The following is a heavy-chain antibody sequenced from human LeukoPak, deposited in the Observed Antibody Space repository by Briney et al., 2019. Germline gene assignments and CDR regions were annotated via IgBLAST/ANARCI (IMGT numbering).Heavy chain of an antibody. Sequence: GGSLRLSCAASGFTFSSYAMSWVRQAPGKGLGWVSAISGSGGSTYYADSVKGRFTISRDNAKNSLYLQMNSLRAEDTAVYYCARGYPDIGYCSGGSCYSVDYWGQGTLVTVSS. J-gene: IGHJ4*02. CDR1: GFTFSSYA. CDR3: ARGYPDIGYCSGGSCYSVDY. CDR2: ISGSGGST. D-gene: IGHD2-15*01. V-gene: IGHV3-23*01.